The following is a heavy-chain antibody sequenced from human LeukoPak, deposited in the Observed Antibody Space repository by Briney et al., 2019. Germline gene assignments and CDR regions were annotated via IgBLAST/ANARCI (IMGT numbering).Heavy chain of an antibody. CDR3: AKDMITFGGVIALFDY. CDR1: GFTFSSYG. D-gene: IGHD3-16*02. V-gene: IGHV3-30*02. J-gene: IGHJ4*02. Sequence: GGSLRLSCAASGFTFSSYGMHWVRQAPGKGLEWVAFIRYDGSNKYYADSVKGRFTISRDNSKNTLYLQMNSLRAEDTAVYYCAKDMITFGGVIALFDYWGQGTLVTVSS. CDR2: IRYDGSNK.